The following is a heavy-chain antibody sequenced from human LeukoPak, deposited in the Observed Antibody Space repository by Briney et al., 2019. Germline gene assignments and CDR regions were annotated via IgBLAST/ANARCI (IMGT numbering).Heavy chain of an antibody. CDR3: ARQFSWFGELLYYFDY. V-gene: IGHV4-4*09. D-gene: IGHD3-10*01. J-gene: IGHJ4*02. CDR1: GGSVRSYY. Sequence: ETLSLTCTVSGGSVRSYYWTWIRQPPGTGLEWIGYIYISGSTDYNPSLKSRVTISVDTSKNQFSLKLSSVTAADTAVYYCARQFSWFGELLYYFDYWGQGTLVTVSS. CDR2: IYISGST.